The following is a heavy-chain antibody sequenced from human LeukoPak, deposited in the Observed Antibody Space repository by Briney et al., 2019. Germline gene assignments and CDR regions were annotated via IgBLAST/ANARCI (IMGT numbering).Heavy chain of an antibody. J-gene: IGHJ4*02. CDR2: IDNSGIT. Sequence: SETLSLTCTVSGGSISSHYWTWIRQPPGKGLEWIGYIDNSGITNYDPSLRSRVTISVDTSKNQFSLKLRSVTAADTAVYYCARRRGGYGSGELDYWGQGTLVTVSS. D-gene: IGHD3-10*01. CDR3: ARRRGGYGSGELDY. CDR1: GGSISSHY. V-gene: IGHV4-59*11.